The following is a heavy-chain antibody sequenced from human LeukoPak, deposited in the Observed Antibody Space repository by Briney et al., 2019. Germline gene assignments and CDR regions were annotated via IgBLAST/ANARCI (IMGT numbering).Heavy chain of an antibody. V-gene: IGHV4-4*09. CDR1: GVSISPYY. J-gene: IGHJ3*01. CDR3: ARLSAAVTLGAFDL. D-gene: IGHD2-21*02. Sequence: AETLSLTCAVSGVSISPYYWAWIRQPPGKGLEGIGYIHTSGSNNQYPALKSRVTISVDKSKNHFSLRLPSVTAADTAVYYCARLSAAVTLGAFDLWGQGTMVTVSS. CDR2: IHTSGSN.